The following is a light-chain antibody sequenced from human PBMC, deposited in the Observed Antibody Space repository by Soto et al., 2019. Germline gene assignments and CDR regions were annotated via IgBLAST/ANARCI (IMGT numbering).Light chain of an antibody. CDR2: GAS. J-gene: IGKJ1*01. CDR1: QSVSSSY. V-gene: IGKV3-20*01. Sequence: EIVLTQSPGTLSLSPGERATLSCRASQSVSSSYLAWYQQKPGQAPRLLIYGASSRATGIPDRFSGSGSGTEFPLTISRLGPEDFAVYYCQQYGSSLRTFGQGTKVEIK. CDR3: QQYGSSLRT.